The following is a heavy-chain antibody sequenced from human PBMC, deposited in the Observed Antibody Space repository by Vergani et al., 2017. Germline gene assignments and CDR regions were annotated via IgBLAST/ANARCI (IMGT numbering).Heavy chain of an antibody. Sequence: QVQLQQWGAGLLKPSETLSLTCAVYGGSFSGYYCSWIRQPPGKGLEWIGEINHSGSTNYNPSLKSRVTISVDTSKNQFSLKLSSVTAADTAVYYCARGGDSSSSWYDYWGQGTLDTVSS. J-gene: IGHJ4*02. V-gene: IGHV4-34*01. CDR1: GGSFSGYY. D-gene: IGHD6-13*01. CDR2: INHSGST. CDR3: ARGGDSSSSWYDY.